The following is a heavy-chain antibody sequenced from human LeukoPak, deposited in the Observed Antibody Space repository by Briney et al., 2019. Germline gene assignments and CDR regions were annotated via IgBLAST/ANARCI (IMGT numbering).Heavy chain of an antibody. J-gene: IGHJ5*02. D-gene: IGHD2-2*01. V-gene: IGHV4-59*01. Sequence: SETLSLTCTVSGGSISGYYWSWIRQPPGKGLEWIGYIYYSGSTNYNPSLKSRVTISVDTSKNQFSLKLSSVTAADTAVYYCARVLRCSSTSCRGSSFDPWGQGTLVTVSS. CDR3: ARVLRCSSTSCRGSSFDP. CDR2: IYYSGST. CDR1: GGSISGYY.